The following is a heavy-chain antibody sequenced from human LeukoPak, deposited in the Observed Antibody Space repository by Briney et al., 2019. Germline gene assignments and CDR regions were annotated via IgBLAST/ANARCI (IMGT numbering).Heavy chain of an antibody. CDR3: ARASGSYYGTHYFDY. CDR2: INPSGGST. CDR1: GCTFTSYY. J-gene: IGHJ4*02. V-gene: IGHV1-46*01. D-gene: IGHD1-26*01. Sequence: GASVKVSCKASGCTFTSYYMHWVRQAPGQGLEWMGIINPSGGSTSYAQKFQGRVTMTRDTSTSTVYMELSSLRSEDTAVYYCARASGSYYGTHYFDYWGQGTLVTVSS.